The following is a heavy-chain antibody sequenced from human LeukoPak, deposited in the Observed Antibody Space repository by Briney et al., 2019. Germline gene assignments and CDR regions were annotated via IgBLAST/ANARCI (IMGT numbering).Heavy chain of an antibody. Sequence: GGSLRLSCAASGFTFSSNAMTWVRQAPGKGLEWVSFIDGGGGSRYYADSVKGRFTSSRDHSRNTLYLQMNSLRAEDTAVYYCAKPDYSRGNFFDPWGQGTLVTVSP. CDR2: IDGGGGSR. CDR3: AKPDYSRGNFFDP. J-gene: IGHJ5*02. D-gene: IGHD2-15*01. CDR1: GFTFSSNA. V-gene: IGHV3-23*01.